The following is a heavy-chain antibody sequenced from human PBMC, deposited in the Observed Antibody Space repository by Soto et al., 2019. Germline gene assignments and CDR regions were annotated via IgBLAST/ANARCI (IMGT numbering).Heavy chain of an antibody. Sequence: GGSLRLSCAASGFTFSNAWMNWVRQAPGKGLEWVGRIKSKTDGGTTDYAGPVKGRFTISRDDSKNTLYLQMNSLKTEDTAVYYCTTVPYCGGDCYGYYYGMDVWGQGTTVTVSS. J-gene: IGHJ6*02. CDR1: GFTFSNAW. CDR3: TTVPYCGGDCYGYYYGMDV. V-gene: IGHV3-15*07. D-gene: IGHD2-21*02. CDR2: IKSKTDGGTT.